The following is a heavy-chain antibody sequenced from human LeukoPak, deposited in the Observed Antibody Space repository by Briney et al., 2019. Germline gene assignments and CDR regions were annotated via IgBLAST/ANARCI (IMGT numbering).Heavy chain of an antibody. J-gene: IGHJ4*02. CDR2: TYYRSKWYN. CDR3: ASSVATELGNPLDY. CDR1: GDSVSSNSAA. V-gene: IGHV6-1*01. Sequence: SQTLSLTCAISGDSVSSNSAAWNWIRQSPSRGLEWLGRTYYRSKWYNDYAVSVKSRITINPDTSKNQFSLQLNSVTPEDTAVYYCASSVATELGNPLDYWGQGALVTVSS. D-gene: IGHD5-12*01.